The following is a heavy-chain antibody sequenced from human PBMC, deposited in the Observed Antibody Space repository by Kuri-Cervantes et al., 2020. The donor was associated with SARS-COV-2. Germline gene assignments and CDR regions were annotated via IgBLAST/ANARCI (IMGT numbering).Heavy chain of an antibody. V-gene: IGHV4-59*01. CDR2: VSYNGAT. J-gene: IGHJ4*02. CDR1: GDSITNYY. Sequence: GSLRLSCTVSGDSITNYYLTWIRQPPGKGLEWIGYVSYNGATAYNPSLKSRVTMSLDTSKNQFSLRLSSVTAADTAVYYCSGRVDFSSVDYWGQGTRVT. CDR3: SGRVDFSSVDY. D-gene: IGHD3/OR15-3a*01.